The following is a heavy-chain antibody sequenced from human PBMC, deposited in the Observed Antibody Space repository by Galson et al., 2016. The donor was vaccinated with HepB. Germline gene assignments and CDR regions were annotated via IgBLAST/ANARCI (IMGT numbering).Heavy chain of an antibody. CDR2: IWYDGGTK. J-gene: IGHJ4*02. D-gene: IGHD3-10*01. CDR1: GFKFSTYG. Sequence: SLRLSCAASGFKFSTYGMHWVRQAPGKGLEWVAVIWYDGGTKYYADSVKGRFTIARDNSKNTLYLQMNSLRAEDTAVYYCARARRWELFTEYWGQGTLVTVSS. CDR3: ARARRWELFTEY. V-gene: IGHV3-33*01.